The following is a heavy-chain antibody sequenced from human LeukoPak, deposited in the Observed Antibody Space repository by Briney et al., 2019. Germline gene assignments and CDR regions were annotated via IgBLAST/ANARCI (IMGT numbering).Heavy chain of an antibody. CDR3: ARDKVRLPAAKDAFDI. CDR1: GYTFTGYY. D-gene: IGHD2-2*01. CDR2: INPNSGGT. Sequence: ASVKVSCKASGYTFTGYYTHWVRQAPGQGLEWMGWINPNSGGTNYAQKFQGRVTMTRDTSISTAYVELSRLRSDDTAVYYCARDKVRLPAAKDAFDIWGQGTMVTVSS. J-gene: IGHJ3*02. V-gene: IGHV1-2*02.